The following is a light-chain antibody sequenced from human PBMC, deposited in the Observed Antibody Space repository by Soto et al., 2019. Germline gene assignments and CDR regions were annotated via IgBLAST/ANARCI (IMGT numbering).Light chain of an antibody. J-gene: IGLJ1*01. CDR1: SSNIGAGYD. CDR3: QSYDRSLSGKV. Sequence: QSVLTQPPSVSGAPGQSVTISCTGSSSNIGAGYDVHWYQHLPGTAPQLLIYGNINRPSGVPDRFSGSRSGTSASLAISGLQAEDEADYYCQSYDRSLSGKVFGTGTKLTVL. CDR2: GNI. V-gene: IGLV1-40*01.